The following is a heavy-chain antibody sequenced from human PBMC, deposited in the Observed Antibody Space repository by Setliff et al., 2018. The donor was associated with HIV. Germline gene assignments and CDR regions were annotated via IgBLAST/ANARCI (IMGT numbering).Heavy chain of an antibody. CDR2: ISAYNGNP. CDR3: ARDRGHCSGGYCYRPLLYYFYYMDV. V-gene: IGHV1-18*01. CDR1: GYTLTSYG. J-gene: IGHJ6*03. Sequence: ASVKVSCKASGYTLTSYGISWVRQAPGQGLEWMGWISAYNGNPNYAQKFQGRITMTTDTSIATAYMELRGLTSDDTAIYYCARDRGHCSGGYCYRPLLYYFYYMDVWGKGATVTVSS. D-gene: IGHD2-15*01.